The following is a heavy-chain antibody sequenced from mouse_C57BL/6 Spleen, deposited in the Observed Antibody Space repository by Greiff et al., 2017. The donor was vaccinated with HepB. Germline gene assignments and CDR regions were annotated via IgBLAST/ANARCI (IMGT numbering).Heavy chain of an antibody. V-gene: IGHV5-17*01. CDR2: ISSGSSTI. CDR1: GFTFSDYG. CDR3: ARNFDY. Sequence: EVKLMESGGGLVKPGGSLKLSCAASGFTFSDYGMHWVRQAPEKGLEWVAYISSGSSTIYYADTVKGRFTISRDNAKNTLFLRMTSLRSEDTAMYYCARNFDYWGQGTTLTVSS. J-gene: IGHJ2*01.